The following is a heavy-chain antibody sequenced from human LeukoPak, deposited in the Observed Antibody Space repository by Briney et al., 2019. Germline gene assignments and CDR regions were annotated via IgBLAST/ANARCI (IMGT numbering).Heavy chain of an antibody. D-gene: IGHD4-23*01. V-gene: IGHV3-21*01. CDR1: GFTFSSYS. Sequence: GGSLRLSCAASGFTFSSYSMNWVRQAPGRGLEWVSSISSSSSYIYYADSVKGRFTISRDNAKNSLYLQMNSLRAEDTAVYYCARGGGNILFDYWGQGTLVTVSS. CDR2: ISSSSSYI. CDR3: ARGGGNILFDY. J-gene: IGHJ4*02.